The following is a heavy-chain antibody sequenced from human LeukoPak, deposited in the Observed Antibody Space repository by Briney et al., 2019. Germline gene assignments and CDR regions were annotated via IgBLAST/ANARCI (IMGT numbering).Heavy chain of an antibody. CDR3: ARDGGYGSGSYYLHY. J-gene: IGHJ4*02. D-gene: IGHD3-10*01. Sequence: SQTLSLTCTVSGGSISSGGYYWNWIRQHSGKGLEWIGYIYYSGSTYYNPSLKSRVTISVDTSKNQFSLRLSSVTAADTAVYYCARDGGYGSGSYYLHYWGQGTLVTVSS. V-gene: IGHV4-31*03. CDR1: GGSISSGGYY. CDR2: IYYSGST.